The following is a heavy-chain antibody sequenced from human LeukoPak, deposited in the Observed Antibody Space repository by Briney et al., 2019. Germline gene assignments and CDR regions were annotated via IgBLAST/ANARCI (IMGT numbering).Heavy chain of an antibody. Sequence: PGGSLRLSCAASGFTFSSYATSWVRQAPGKGLEWVSSISGRGGSTYYADSVKGRFTISRDNSKNTLYLQMNSLRAEDTAVYYCAKQQLVSSVLDAFDIWGQGTMVTVSS. V-gene: IGHV3-23*01. CDR1: GFTFSSYA. CDR2: ISGRGGST. D-gene: IGHD6-6*01. J-gene: IGHJ3*02. CDR3: AKQQLVSSVLDAFDI.